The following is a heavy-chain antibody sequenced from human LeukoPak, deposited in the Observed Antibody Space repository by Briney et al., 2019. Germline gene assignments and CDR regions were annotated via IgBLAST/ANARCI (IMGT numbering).Heavy chain of an antibody. D-gene: IGHD3-3*01. CDR1: GLTFSNAW. Sequence: PGGSLRLSCTASGLTFSNAWMNWVRQAPGKGLEWVSSISSSSSYIYYADSVRGRFTISRDNAKNSLYLQMNSLRAEDTAVYYCARDLGYDFWSGSAHWFDPWGQGTLVTVSS. V-gene: IGHV3-21*01. J-gene: IGHJ5*02. CDR2: ISSSSSYI. CDR3: ARDLGYDFWSGSAHWFDP.